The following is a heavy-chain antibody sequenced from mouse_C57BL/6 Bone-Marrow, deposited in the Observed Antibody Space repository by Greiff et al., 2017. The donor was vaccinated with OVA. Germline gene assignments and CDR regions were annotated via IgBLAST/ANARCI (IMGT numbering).Heavy chain of an antibody. J-gene: IGHJ4*01. D-gene: IGHD1-1*01. Sequence: EVKLMESGGGLVQSGRSLRLSCATSGFTFSDFYMEWVRQAPGKGLEWIAASRNKANDYTTEYSASVKGRFIVSRDTSQSILYLQMKALRAEDTAIYYCARDGSSPYYYDMDYWGQGTSVTVSS. V-gene: IGHV7-1*01. CDR1: GFTFSDFY. CDR3: ARDGSSPYYYDMDY. CDR2: SRNKANDYTT.